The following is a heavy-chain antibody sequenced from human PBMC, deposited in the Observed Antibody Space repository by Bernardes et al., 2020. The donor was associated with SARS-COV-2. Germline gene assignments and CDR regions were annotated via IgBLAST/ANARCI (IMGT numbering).Heavy chain of an antibody. J-gene: IGHJ6*02. CDR3: ARTVAHDRCYYGMDV. CDR2: TSVYNCNT. CDR1: GFTLSSYG. D-gene: IGHD1-1*01. V-gene: IGHV1-18*04. Sequence: ASVQVSCQASGFTLSSYGISRVRQAPGHGLEWMGWTSVYNCNTNHGQRFQGRVTMTADTSTSTAHMELRSRTSAGTAVYCCARTVAHDRCYYGMDVWGQGTTVTVSS.